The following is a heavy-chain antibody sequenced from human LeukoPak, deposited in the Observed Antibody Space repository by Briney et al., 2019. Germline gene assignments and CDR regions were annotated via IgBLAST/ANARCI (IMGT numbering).Heavy chain of an antibody. CDR3: ARHKDDSSSWYFPVYYFDY. V-gene: IGHV4-34*01. D-gene: IGHD6-13*01. J-gene: IGHJ4*02. Sequence: SETLSLTCAVYGGSFSGYYWSWIRQPPGKGLEWIGEINHSGSTNYNPSLKSRVTISVDTSKNQFSLKLSSVTAADTAVYYCARHKDDSSSWYFPVYYFDYWGQGTLVTVSS. CDR1: GGSFSGYY. CDR2: INHSGST.